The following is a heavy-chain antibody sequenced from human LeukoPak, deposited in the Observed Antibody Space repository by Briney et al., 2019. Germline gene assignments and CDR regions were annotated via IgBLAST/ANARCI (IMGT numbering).Heavy chain of an antibody. CDR2: IYYSGTT. CDR1: GVSISRSNYY. CDR3: ARSAAYCGGDCYYHYYYYMDV. J-gene: IGHJ6*03. Sequence: SETLSLTCTVSGVSISRSNYYWGWIRQPPGKGLEWIGTIYYSGTTYYSPSLRSRVTISVDTSNNQFSLELSSVTAPDTAVYYCARSAAYCGGDCYYHYYYYMDVWGKGTTVTVSS. V-gene: IGHV4-39*07. D-gene: IGHD2-21*02.